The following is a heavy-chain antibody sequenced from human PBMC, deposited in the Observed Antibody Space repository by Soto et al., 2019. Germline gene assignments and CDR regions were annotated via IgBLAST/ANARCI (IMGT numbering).Heavy chain of an antibody. CDR1: GGSISSSSYY. J-gene: IGHJ6*02. Sequence: ETLSLTCTVSGGSISSSSYYWGWIRQAPGKGLEWVANIKQDGSEEYYADSVKGRFTISRDNAKNSLYLQMNSLRAEDTALYYCASDGIAAAGDYYGMDVWGQGTTVTVSS. V-gene: IGHV3-7*03. CDR3: ASDGIAAAGDYYGMDV. CDR2: IKQDGSEE. D-gene: IGHD6-13*01.